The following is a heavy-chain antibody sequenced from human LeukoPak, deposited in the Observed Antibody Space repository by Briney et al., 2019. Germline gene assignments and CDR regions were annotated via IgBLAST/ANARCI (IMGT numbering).Heavy chain of an antibody. CDR3: ARHSSSNWISRFDV. CDR1: GGTIGSSSYS. Sequence: PSETLSLTCIVSGGTIGSSSYSWACIRQPPGKGLEWIGSIYYSGSTNKNPSLKSRLTMSVDTSLDQFSLKMASVTAADTALYYCARHSSSNWISRFDVWGQGTTVTVSS. CDR2: IYYSGST. J-gene: IGHJ6*02. V-gene: IGHV4-39*01. D-gene: IGHD6-19*01.